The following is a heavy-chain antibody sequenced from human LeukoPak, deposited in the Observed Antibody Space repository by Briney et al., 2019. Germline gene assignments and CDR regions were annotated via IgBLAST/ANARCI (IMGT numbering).Heavy chain of an antibody. Sequence: GGSLRLSCAASGFTFSSYAMHWVRQAPGKGLEWVVVISYDGSNKYYADSVKGRFTVSRDNSKNTLYLQMNSLRAEDTAVYYCARRVSAFFYGMDVWGQGTTVTVSS. V-gene: IGHV3-30-3*01. J-gene: IGHJ6*02. D-gene: IGHD2-21*01. CDR1: GFTFSSYA. CDR3: ARRVSAFFYGMDV. CDR2: ISYDGSNK.